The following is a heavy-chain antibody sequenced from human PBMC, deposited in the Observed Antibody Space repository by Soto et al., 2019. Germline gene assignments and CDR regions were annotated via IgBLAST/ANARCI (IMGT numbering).Heavy chain of an antibody. CDR3: ARLEGLATISYYFAF. CDR1: GDSLNSDTYY. J-gene: IGHJ4*02. CDR2: IYYTGSA. Sequence: SETLSLTCIVSGDSLNSDTYYWAWIRQSPGEGLEWIGSIYYTGSAFYNPALKSRVTISADTSKNQFSLRLNSVTAADSAVYFCARLEGLATISYYFAFWGQGAPVTVSS. V-gene: IGHV4-39*01. D-gene: IGHD3-9*01.